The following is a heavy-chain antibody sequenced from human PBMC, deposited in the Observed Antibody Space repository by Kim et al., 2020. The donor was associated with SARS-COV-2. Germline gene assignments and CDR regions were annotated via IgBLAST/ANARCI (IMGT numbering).Heavy chain of an antibody. V-gene: IGHV3-30*18. CDR3: AKALTGTTVDYMDV. J-gene: IGHJ6*03. CDR1: GFTFSSYG. Sequence: GGSLRLSCAASGFTFSSYGMHWVRQAPGKGLEWVAVISYDGSNKYYADSVKGRFTISRDNSKNTLYLQMNSLRAEDTAVYYCAKALTGTTVDYMDVWGKGTTVTVSS. D-gene: IGHD1-7*01. CDR2: ISYDGSNK.